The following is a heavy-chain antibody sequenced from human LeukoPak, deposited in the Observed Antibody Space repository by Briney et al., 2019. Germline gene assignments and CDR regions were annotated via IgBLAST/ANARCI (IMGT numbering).Heavy chain of an antibody. CDR2: ISSSSSYI. D-gene: IGHD6-19*01. CDR1: GLTFSSYS. J-gene: IGHJ3*02. Sequence: GSLRLSCAASGLTFSSYSMNWVRQAPGKGLEWVSSISSSSSYIYYADSVKGRFTISRDNAKNSLYLQMNSLRAEDTAVYYCARASGYTSGWYDDAFDIWGQGTMVTVSS. V-gene: IGHV3-21*01. CDR3: ARASGYTSGWYDDAFDI.